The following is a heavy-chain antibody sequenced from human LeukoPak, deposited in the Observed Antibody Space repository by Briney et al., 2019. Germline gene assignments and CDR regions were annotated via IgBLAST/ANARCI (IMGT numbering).Heavy chain of an antibody. V-gene: IGHV3-15*01. CDR3: CGTRGDL. CDR1: GFTFRKVW. J-gene: IGHJ5*02. D-gene: IGHD1-14*01. Sequence: KTGGSLRLSCEASGFTFRKVWMSWVRQAPGKGLEWVGRIKSKSDDGTTDYAPPVRGRFTISRDDSKSTVYLQMDSLRGEDTADYYCCGTRGDLWGQGTLVTVS. CDR2: IKSKSDDGTT.